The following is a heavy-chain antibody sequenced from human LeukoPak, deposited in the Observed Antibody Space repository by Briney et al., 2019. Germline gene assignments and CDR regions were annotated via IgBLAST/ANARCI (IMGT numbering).Heavy chain of an antibody. J-gene: IGHJ4*02. CDR1: GFTFSSYA. V-gene: IGHV3-23*01. CDR3: AKGRGLLWFGELL. CDR2: ISGSGGST. Sequence: GGSLRLSCAASGFTFSSYAMSWVRQAPGKGLEWVSAISGSGGSTYYADPVKGRFTISRDNSKNTLYLQMNSLRAEDTAVYYCAKGRGLLWFGELLWGQGTLVTVSS. D-gene: IGHD3-10*01.